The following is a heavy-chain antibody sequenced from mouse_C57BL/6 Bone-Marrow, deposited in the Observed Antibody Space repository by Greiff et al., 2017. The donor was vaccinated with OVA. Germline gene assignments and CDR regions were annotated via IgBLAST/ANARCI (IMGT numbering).Heavy chain of an antibody. CDR1: GYTFTSYW. CDR2: IDPSDSYT. Sequence: VQLQQPGAELVMPGASVKLPCKASGYTFTSYWMHWVKQRPGQGLEWIGEIDPSDSYTNYNQKFKGKSTLTVDKSSSTAYMQLSSLTSEDSAVYYCARWMDYWGQGTSVTVSS. CDR3: ARWMDY. V-gene: IGHV1-69*01. J-gene: IGHJ4*01.